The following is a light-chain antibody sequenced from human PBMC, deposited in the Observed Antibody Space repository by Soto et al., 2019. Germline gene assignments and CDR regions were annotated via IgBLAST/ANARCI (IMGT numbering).Light chain of an antibody. Sequence: DIPLTQSPSFLSASVGDRVTITCRASQGISDSLAWYQQKPGKAPKVLIYGSSTLQSGVPSRFSGSGSGTEFTLTISSLQPEDFAAYYCQQFNSYPLTFGGGTKVDIK. CDR3: QQFNSYPLT. CDR2: GSS. V-gene: IGKV1-9*01. CDR1: QGISDS. J-gene: IGKJ4*01.